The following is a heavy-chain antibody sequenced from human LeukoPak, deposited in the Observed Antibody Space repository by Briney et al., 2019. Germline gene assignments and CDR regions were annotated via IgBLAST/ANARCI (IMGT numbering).Heavy chain of an antibody. J-gene: IGHJ5*02. CDR1: DGSISGYY. Sequence: PSETLSLTCTVSDGSISGYYWSWIRQPPGKGLEWLGYIYYSGSTNYNPSLKSRVTISVDTSKNQFSLKLSSVTAADTAVYYCAIRSGYSSSYWFDPWGQGTLVTVSS. CDR2: IYYSGST. V-gene: IGHV4-59*01. D-gene: IGHD6-13*01. CDR3: AIRSGYSSSYWFDP.